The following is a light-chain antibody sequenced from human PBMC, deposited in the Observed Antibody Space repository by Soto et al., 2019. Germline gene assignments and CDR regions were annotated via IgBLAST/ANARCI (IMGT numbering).Light chain of an antibody. Sequence: EIVLTQSPGTLSLSPGEGATLSCRASQSVRSTYLAWYQQKPGQAPRLLIYGASNRATGIPDRFSGSGSGTDFTLSISRLEPEDFAVYYWQLYGDSSPGYTFGHGTKLEIK. J-gene: IGKJ2*01. CDR2: GAS. CDR1: QSVRSTY. CDR3: QLYGDSSPGYT. V-gene: IGKV3-20*01.